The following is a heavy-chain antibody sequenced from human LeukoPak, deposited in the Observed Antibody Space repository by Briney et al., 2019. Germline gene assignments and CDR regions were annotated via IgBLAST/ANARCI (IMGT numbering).Heavy chain of an antibody. J-gene: IGHJ6*03. D-gene: IGHD3-16*02. CDR3: ARTRTFLSRNDYVWGSYRDPYYYYYMDV. Sequence: ASVKVSCKASGYTFTDYYMHWVRQAPGQGLEWMGIVNPNGGGSTSYAQKFQGRVTMTSDMSTSTVYMELSSLRSEDTAVYYCARTRTFLSRNDYVWGSYRDPYYYYYMDVWGKGTTVTVSS. V-gene: IGHV1-46*01. CDR1: GYTFTDYY. CDR2: VNPNGGGST.